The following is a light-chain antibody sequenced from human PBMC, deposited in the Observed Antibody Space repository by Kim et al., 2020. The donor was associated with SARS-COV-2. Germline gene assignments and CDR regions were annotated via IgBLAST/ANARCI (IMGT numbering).Light chain of an antibody. J-gene: IGKJ4*01. CDR2: GAS. CDR1: QSVSSNS. V-gene: IGKV3-20*01. CDR3: QQYAGSPLT. Sequence: EIVLTQSPDTLSLSPGERATLSCRASQSVSSNSLAWYQQKPGQAPRLLIYGASSRATGIPDRFSGSASGTDFTLTINRLEPEDFAVYYCQQYAGSPLTFGGGTKVEI.